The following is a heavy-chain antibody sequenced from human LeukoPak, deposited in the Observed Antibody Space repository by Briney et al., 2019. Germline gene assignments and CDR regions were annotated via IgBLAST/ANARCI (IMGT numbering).Heavy chain of an antibody. CDR2: IGASGSTI. CDR1: GGSISSGSYY. J-gene: IGHJ6*02. CDR3: AKDLRSWYYDSRGYYFSYGMDV. D-gene: IGHD3-22*01. V-gene: IGHV3-11*01. Sequence: PSETLSLTSTVSGGSISSGSYYWSWIRQAPGKGLEWVSYIGASGSTIYYADSVKGRFTISRDNAKNSLYLQMNSLRAEDTAVYYCAKDLRSWYYDSRGYYFSYGMDVWGQGTTVTVSS.